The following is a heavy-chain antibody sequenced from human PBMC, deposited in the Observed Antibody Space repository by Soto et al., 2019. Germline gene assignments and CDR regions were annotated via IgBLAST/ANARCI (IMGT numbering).Heavy chain of an antibody. CDR2: ISGSGGST. CDR3: AKGRGYSYGFSDFDY. V-gene: IGHV3-23*01. J-gene: IGHJ4*02. Sequence: EVQLLESGGGLVQPGGSLRLSCAASGFTFSSYAMSWVRQAPGKGLEWVSAISGSGGSTYYADSMKGRFTISRDNSKNTLYLQMNSLRAEDTAVYYCAKGRGYSYGFSDFDYWGQGTLVTVSS. D-gene: IGHD5-18*01. CDR1: GFTFSSYA.